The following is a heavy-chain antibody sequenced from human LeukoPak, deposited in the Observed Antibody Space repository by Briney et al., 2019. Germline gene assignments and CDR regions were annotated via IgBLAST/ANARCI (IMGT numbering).Heavy chain of an antibody. CDR3: AKERAYYGGDCPNWFDP. CDR1: GFTFSSYA. V-gene: IGHV3-23*01. Sequence: PGGSLRLSCAASGFTFSSYAMSWVRQAPGKGLEWVSAISGSGGSTYYADSVKGRFTISRDNSKNTLYLQMNSLRAEDTAVYYCAKERAYYGGDCPNWFDPWGQGTLVTVSS. J-gene: IGHJ5*02. CDR2: ISGSGGST. D-gene: IGHD2-21*01.